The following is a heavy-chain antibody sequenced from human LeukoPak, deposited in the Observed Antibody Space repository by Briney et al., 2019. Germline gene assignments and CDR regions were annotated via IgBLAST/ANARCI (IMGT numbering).Heavy chain of an antibody. CDR1: GLIFSTYS. CDR2: ISGSGTTI. J-gene: IGHJ3*02. V-gene: IGHV3-48*01. Sequence: GGSLRLSFGAPGLIFSTYSMNWLRQAPGKGLEWVSYISGSGTTISYADSVKGRFTISRDNAEKSLYLQMSSLRAEDTAVYYCARSDGFDIWGQGTMVTVSS. CDR3: ARSDGFDI.